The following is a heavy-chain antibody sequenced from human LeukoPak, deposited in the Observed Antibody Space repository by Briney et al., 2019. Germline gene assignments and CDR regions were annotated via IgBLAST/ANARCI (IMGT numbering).Heavy chain of an antibody. D-gene: IGHD3-10*01. CDR3: AREASSYYGSGRNGDY. J-gene: IGHJ4*02. Sequence: ASVKVSCKASGYTFTNYGITWVRQAPGQGLEFVGWISAYNGDTNYAQKFQGRVTMTTDTSTNTAYMELRSLTFDDTAVYYCAREASSYYGSGRNGDYWGQGTLVTVSS. CDR2: ISAYNGDT. V-gene: IGHV1-18*01. CDR1: GYTFTNYG.